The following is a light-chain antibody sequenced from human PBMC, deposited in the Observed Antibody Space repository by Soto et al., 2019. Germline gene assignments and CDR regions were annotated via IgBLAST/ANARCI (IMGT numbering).Light chain of an antibody. Sequence: LTQPPSASGTPGQRVTISCSGSSSNIGSNTVNWYQQLPGTAPKLLIYSNNQRPSGVPDRSSGSKSGTSASLAISGLQSEDEADYYCAAWDDSLNGYVFGTGTKVTV. V-gene: IGLV1-44*01. CDR2: SNN. J-gene: IGLJ1*01. CDR1: SSNIGSNT. CDR3: AAWDDSLNGYV.